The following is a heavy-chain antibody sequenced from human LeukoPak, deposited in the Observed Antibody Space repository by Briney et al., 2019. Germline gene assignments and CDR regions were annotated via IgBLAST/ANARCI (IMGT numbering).Heavy chain of an antibody. Sequence: GGSLRLSCAASVFTFSSYSMTWVRQAPGKGLEWVSYISSSSSTIYYADSVKGRFTISRDNAKNSLYLQMNSLRAEDTAVYYCARDVSRAGRRYFDWGDFDYWGQGTLVTVSS. CDR2: ISSSSSTI. CDR1: VFTFSSYS. V-gene: IGHV3-48*04. D-gene: IGHD3-9*01. J-gene: IGHJ4*02. CDR3: ARDVSRAGRRYFDWGDFDY.